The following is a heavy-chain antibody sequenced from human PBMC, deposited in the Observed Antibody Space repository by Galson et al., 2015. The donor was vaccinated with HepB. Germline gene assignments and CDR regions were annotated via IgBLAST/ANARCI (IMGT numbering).Heavy chain of an antibody. Sequence: SLRLSCAASGFTFSSYWMNWVRQAPGKGLEWVANIKQDGSVKYYVDSVKGRFTISRDNAKNSLYLQMNSLRAEDTAVYYCARDVGGSQPSSVTIGGQGTMVTVSS. CDR1: GFTFSSYW. CDR3: ARDVGGSQPSSVTI. J-gene: IGHJ3*01. V-gene: IGHV3-7*03. D-gene: IGHD1-26*01. CDR2: IKQDGSVK.